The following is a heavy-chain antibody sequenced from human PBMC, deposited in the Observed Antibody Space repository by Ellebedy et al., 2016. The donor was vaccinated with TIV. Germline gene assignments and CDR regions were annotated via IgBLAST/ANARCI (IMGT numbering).Heavy chain of an antibody. CDR3: VRNLAGYGPQGGFDI. V-gene: IGHV4-39*01. D-gene: IGHD5-18*01. Sequence: MPSETLSLTCTVSGGSINSSSYYWGWIRQPPGKGLEWIGSIYYSGSTYYNPSLKSRVTKSIETSKNQFSLRLSSVTAADTAVYYCVRNLAGYGPQGGFDIWGQGTMVTVSS. CDR2: IYYSGST. J-gene: IGHJ3*02. CDR1: GGSINSSSYY.